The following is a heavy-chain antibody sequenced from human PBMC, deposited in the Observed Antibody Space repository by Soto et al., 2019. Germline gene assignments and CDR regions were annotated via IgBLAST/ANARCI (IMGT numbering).Heavy chain of an antibody. D-gene: IGHD2-2*02. CDR2: ISAYNGNT. J-gene: IGHJ4*02. CDR1: GNTFASHG. V-gene: IGHV1-18*01. Sequence: QVQLVQSGPEVKKPGASVKVSCKASGNTFASHGFSWVRQAPGQGLEWMGWISAYNGNTNYAQNLQGRVTMTTDTSTSTAYMELRSLRSDDTAVYYCARDHCSSSSCYSAVDYWGQGTLVTVSS. CDR3: ARDHCSSSSCYSAVDY.